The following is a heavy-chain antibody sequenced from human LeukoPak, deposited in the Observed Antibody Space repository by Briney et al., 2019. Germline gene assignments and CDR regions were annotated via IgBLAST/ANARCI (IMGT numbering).Heavy chain of an antibody. CDR1: YA. CDR3: AKDRPLGGYYYYGMDV. V-gene: IGHV3-23*01. J-gene: IGHJ6*02. D-gene: IGHD6-6*01. CDR2: ISGSGGST. Sequence: YAXSWVRQAPGKGLEWVSAISGSGGSTYYADSVKGRFTISRDNSKNTLYLQMNSLRAEDTAVYYCAKDRPLGGYYYYGMDVWGQGTTVTVSS.